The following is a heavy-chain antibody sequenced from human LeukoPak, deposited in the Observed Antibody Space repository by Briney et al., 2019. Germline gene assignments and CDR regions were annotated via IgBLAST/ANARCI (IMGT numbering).Heavy chain of an antibody. Sequence: ASVKVSCKASGYSFISYGISWVRQAPGQGLEWMGWISAYNGNINYAQKLQGRVTMTTDTSTSTAYMELRSLRSDDTAVYYCARMGRDGYNVDYWGQGTLVTVSS. CDR3: ARMGRDGYNVDY. J-gene: IGHJ4*02. V-gene: IGHV1-18*01. D-gene: IGHD5-24*01. CDR2: ISAYNGNI. CDR1: GYSFISYG.